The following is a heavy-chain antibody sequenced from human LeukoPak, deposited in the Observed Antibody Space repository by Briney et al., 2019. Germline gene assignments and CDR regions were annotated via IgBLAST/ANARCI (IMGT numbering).Heavy chain of an antibody. CDR1: GFTFSSYA. Sequence: GGSQRPVNAASGFTFSSYAMSWVRQAPGKGLEWVSAISGSGGSTYYADSVKGRFTISRDNSKNALYLQMNSLRAEDTAVYYCAKEALVLTHFGYWGQGTLVTVSS. CDR2: ISGSGGST. J-gene: IGHJ4*02. CDR3: AKEALVLTHFGY. V-gene: IGHV3-23*01. D-gene: IGHD6-13*01.